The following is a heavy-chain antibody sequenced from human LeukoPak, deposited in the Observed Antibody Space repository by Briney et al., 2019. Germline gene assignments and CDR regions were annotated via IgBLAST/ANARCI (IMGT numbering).Heavy chain of an antibody. J-gene: IGHJ4*02. D-gene: IGHD5-18*01. CDR1: GFTFSSYA. Sequence: PGGSLRLSCAASGFTFSSYAMSWVRQAPGKGLEWVAAISGSGGSTYYPDSVQGRFTISRDNSKNTLYLQMNSLRAEDTAVYYCAKDWAQIQLWPYFDYWGQGTLVTVSS. V-gene: IGHV3-23*01. CDR2: ISGSGGST. CDR3: AKDWAQIQLWPYFDY.